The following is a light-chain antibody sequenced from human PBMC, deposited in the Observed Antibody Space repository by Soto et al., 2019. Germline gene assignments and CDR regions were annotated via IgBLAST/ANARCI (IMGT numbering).Light chain of an antibody. CDR1: QSITIY. CDR3: QLSYSTPWT. V-gene: IGKV1-39*01. Sequence: DIQMTQSPSSLSASVGDKVTITCRTSQSITIYLNWYHHKPGIAPKLLIYVATTLQSGVPSRFRGSESGTDFTLTISSLQAEDFRIYYCQLSYSTPWTFGQGTQVEIK. J-gene: IGKJ1*01. CDR2: VAT.